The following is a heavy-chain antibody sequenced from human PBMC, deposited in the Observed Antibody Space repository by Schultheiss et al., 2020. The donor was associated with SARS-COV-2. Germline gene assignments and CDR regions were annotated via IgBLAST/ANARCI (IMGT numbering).Heavy chain of an antibody. CDR1: GFTFRIYS. D-gene: IGHD2-15*01. V-gene: IGHV3-30*01. CDR2: ISYDGSNK. CDR3: AREPPDCSGGSCYSRGFDY. J-gene: IGHJ4*02. Sequence: GGSLRLSCSASGFTFRIYSMHWVRQAPGKGLEWVAAISYDGSNKHYADSVKGRFSISRDNSKTTLYLQMNSLRPEDTAVYYCAREPPDCSGGSCYSRGFDYWGQGTLVTVSS.